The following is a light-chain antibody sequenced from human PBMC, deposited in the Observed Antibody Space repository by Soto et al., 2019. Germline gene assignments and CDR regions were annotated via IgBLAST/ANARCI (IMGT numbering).Light chain of an antibody. V-gene: IGLV1-44*01. CDR1: SSNIGINT. CDR2: SHN. Sequence: QSVVTQPPSASGTPGQRVTISCSGSSSNIGINTVNWYQQLPGTAPKLLIYSHNQRPSGVPDRFSGSRSGTSASLAISGLQSEDEADYYCATWDDSLNGWVFGGGTKLTVL. CDR3: ATWDDSLNGWV. J-gene: IGLJ3*02.